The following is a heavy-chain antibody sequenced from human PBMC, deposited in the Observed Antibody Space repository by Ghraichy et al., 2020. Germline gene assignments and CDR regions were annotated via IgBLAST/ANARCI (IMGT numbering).Heavy chain of an antibody. J-gene: IGHJ6*03. D-gene: IGHD1-26*01. Sequence: SVKVSCKASGGTFSSYAISWVRQAPGQGLEWMGGIIPIFGTANYAQKFQGRVTITADKSTSTAYMELSSLRSEDTAVYYCARGSGSYYGHVEDYYYMDVWGKGTTVTVSS. CDR1: GGTFSSYA. CDR3: ARGSGSYYGHVEDYYYMDV. CDR2: IIPIFGTA. V-gene: IGHV1-69*06.